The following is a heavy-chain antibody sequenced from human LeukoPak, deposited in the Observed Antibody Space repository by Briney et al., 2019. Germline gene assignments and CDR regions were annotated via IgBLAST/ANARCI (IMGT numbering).Heavy chain of an antibody. V-gene: IGHV4-34*01. D-gene: IGHD1-14*01. J-gene: IGHJ6*03. Sequence: PSETLSLTCAVYGGSFSGYYWSWIRQPPGKGLEWIGEINHSGSTNYNPSLKSRVTISVDTSKNQFSLKLSSVTAADTAVYYCARGRDPGHYYYYYMDLWGKGTTVTVSS. CDR2: INHSGST. CDR3: ARGRDPGHYYYYYMDL. CDR1: GGSFSGYY.